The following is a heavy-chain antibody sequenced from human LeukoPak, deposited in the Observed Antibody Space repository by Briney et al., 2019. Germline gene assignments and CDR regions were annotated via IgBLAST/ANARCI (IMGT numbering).Heavy chain of an antibody. CDR3: ARERGVYSYGCAFDI. CDR1: GGTFSNYA. CDR2: IIPIFGTA. Sequence: SVKVSCKASGGTFSNYAISWVRQAPGQGLEWMGRIIPIFGTANYAQKFQGRVTITTDESTSTAYMELSSLRSEDTAVYYCARERGVYSYGCAFDIWGQGTMVTVSS. J-gene: IGHJ3*02. V-gene: IGHV1-69*05. D-gene: IGHD5-18*01.